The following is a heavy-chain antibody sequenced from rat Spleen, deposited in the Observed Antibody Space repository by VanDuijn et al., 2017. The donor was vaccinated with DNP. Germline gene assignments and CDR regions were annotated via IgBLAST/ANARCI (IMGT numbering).Heavy chain of an antibody. CDR1: GFIFSNYW. CDR3: ARQDPFDY. CDR2: ITNTGDGS. Sequence: EVQLVESGGGPVQPGRSLKLSCVASGFIFSNYWMTWIRQAPGKGLEWVASITNTGDGSYYSDSVKGRFSISRDNAKSTLYLQVNSLRSEDTATYYCARQDPFDYWGQGVMVTVSS. V-gene: IGHV5-31*01. J-gene: IGHJ2*01.